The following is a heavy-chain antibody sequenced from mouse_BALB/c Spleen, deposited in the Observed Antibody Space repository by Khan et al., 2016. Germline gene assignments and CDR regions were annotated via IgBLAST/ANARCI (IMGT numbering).Heavy chain of an antibody. CDR1: GYTFTNYG. CDR3: AEDYYGSNWFAY. Sequence: QIQLVQSGPELKKPGETVKISCKASGYTFTNYGMHWVKQAPGKGLKWMGWINTNTGEPTYAEAFKGRFAFSLDTSASTAYLQINNLQNEDTATYFCAEDYYGSNWFAYWGQGTLVTVSA. V-gene: IGHV9-3*02. D-gene: IGHD1-1*01. J-gene: IGHJ3*01. CDR2: INTNTGEP.